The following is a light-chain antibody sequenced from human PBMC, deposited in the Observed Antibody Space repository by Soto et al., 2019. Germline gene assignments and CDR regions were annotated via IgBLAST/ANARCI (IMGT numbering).Light chain of an antibody. CDR3: SSYTSSSPYV. CDR2: EVR. CDR1: TSDVGSNNR. V-gene: IGLV2-18*02. J-gene: IGLJ1*01. Sequence: QSVLTQPPSVSGSPGQSVTISCTGTTSDVGSNNRVSWYQQAPGTAPKVVIYEVRNRPSGVPDRFSGSKSGNTASLTISGLQAEDEADYYCSSYTSSSPYVFGTGTKLTVL.